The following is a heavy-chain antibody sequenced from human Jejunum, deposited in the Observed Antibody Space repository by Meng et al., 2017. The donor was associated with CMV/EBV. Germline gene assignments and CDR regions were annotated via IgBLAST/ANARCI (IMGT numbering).Heavy chain of an antibody. CDR3: VRDRGEVPPRVAFDI. V-gene: IGHV1-18*01. J-gene: IGHJ3*02. CDR2: ISAYNGNI. D-gene: IGHD3-10*01. CDR1: GYDFTNFG. Sequence: QVQLVQSGAEVKNPGASVKVSCLASGYDFTNFGFSWLRQAPGQGLEWMGWISAYNGNINYAQKFQGRVTMTTDTPTSTAYMELMSLTSDDTAVYYCVRDRGEVPPRVAFDIWGQGTMVTVSS.